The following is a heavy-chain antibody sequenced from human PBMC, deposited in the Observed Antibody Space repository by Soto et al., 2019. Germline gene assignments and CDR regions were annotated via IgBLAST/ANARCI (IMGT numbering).Heavy chain of an antibody. CDR3: AKSCDWYFCFMHV. V-gene: IGHV3-23*01. D-gene: IGHD3-9*01. Sequence: EVQLLESGGGLIQPGGSLRLSCAASGFTFSSYAMSWVRQAPGKGLEWVSAISGSGGRTYYADSVKGRFTISRDDSKNTLYLQMNSLRAEDTALYYCAKSCDWYFCFMHVWGKGTTVTVSS. J-gene: IGHJ6*03. CDR1: GFTFSSYA. CDR2: ISGSGGRT.